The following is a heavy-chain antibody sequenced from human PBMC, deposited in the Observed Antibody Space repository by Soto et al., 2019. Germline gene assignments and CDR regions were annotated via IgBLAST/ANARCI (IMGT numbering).Heavy chain of an antibody. CDR2: ISYDGTEE. CDR1: GFTFSSFG. J-gene: IGHJ4*01. Sequence: GGSLRLSCAASGFTFSSFGMHWVRQAPGKGLEWVAVISYDGTEEKYADSVKGRATVSRDNSKNTVYLQMNRLRGDDSAIYYCAKGRFDVVTISPFDHWGQGALVTVSS. V-gene: IGHV3-30*18. CDR3: AKGRFDVVTISPFDH. D-gene: IGHD3-3*02.